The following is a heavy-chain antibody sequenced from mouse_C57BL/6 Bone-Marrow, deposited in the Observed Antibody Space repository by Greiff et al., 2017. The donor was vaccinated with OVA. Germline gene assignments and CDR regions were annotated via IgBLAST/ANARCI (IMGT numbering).Heavy chain of an antibody. CDR2: ISSGGSYT. CDR3: ARPGVLYDSYPCAY. CDR1: GFTFSSYG. V-gene: IGHV5-6*02. J-gene: IGHJ3*01. Sequence: DVMLVESGGDLVKPGGSLKLSCAASGFTFSSYGMSWVRQTPDKRLEWVATISSGGSYTYYPDSVKGRFTISRDNDKNTLYLQMSSLKSEDTAMYYCARPGVLYDSYPCAYWGQGTLVTVAA. D-gene: IGHD2-3*01.